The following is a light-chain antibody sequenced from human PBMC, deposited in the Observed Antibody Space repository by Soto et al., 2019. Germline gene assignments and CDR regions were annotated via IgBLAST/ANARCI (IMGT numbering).Light chain of an antibody. CDR2: DVG. V-gene: IGLV2-11*01. Sequence: QSALTQPRSVSGSPGQSVTISCTGTSSDVGAYNYVSWYQQHPGKAPQFIIYDVGKRPSGVPDRFSGSKSDNTASLTISRLQAEDEAAYYCRSYAGTYSYVFGTGTKLTVL. CDR3: RSYAGTYSYV. CDR1: SSDVGAYNY. J-gene: IGLJ1*01.